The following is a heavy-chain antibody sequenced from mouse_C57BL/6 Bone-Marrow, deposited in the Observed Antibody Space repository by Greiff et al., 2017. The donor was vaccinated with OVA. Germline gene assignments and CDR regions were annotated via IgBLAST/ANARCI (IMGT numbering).Heavy chain of an antibody. D-gene: IGHD2-3*01. V-gene: IGHV1-61*01. CDR1: GYTFTSYW. Sequence: QVQLQQPGAELVRPGSSVKLSCKASGYTFTSYWMDWVKQRPGQGLEWIGNIYPSDSETPYNQKFKDKATLTVDKSSSTAYMQLSSLTTEDTAVYYCASAGWLLPTFADWGKGTLVTVSA. CDR3: ASAGWLLPTFAD. J-gene: IGHJ3*01. CDR2: IYPSDSET.